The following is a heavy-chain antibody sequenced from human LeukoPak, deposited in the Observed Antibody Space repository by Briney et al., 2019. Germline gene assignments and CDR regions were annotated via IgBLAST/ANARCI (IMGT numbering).Heavy chain of an antibody. J-gene: IGHJ6*03. D-gene: IGHD3-3*01. CDR3: ARDVSDFWSGYRLYYMDV. V-gene: IGHV1-69*13. Sequence: GASVKVSCKASGGTFSSYAISWVRQAPGQGLEWMGGIIPIFGTANYAQKFQGRVTITADESTSTAYMELSSLRSEDTAVYYCARDVSDFWSGYRLYYMDVWGKGTTVTVSS. CDR1: GGTFSSYA. CDR2: IIPIFGTA.